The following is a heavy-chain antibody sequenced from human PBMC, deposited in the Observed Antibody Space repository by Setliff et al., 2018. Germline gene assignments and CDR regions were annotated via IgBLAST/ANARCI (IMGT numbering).Heavy chain of an antibody. CDR2: ISGSGGST. CDR3: AKGCRISYSSGWLNWFDP. J-gene: IGHJ5*02. D-gene: IGHD6-19*01. CDR1: GFTFSSYA. Sequence: GGSLRLSCAASGFTFSSYAMSWVRQAPGKGLEWVSAISGSGGSTYYADSVKGRFTISRDNSKNTLYLQMNSLRAEDTAVYYCAKGCRISYSSGWLNWFDPWGQGTLVTVSS. V-gene: IGHV3-23*01.